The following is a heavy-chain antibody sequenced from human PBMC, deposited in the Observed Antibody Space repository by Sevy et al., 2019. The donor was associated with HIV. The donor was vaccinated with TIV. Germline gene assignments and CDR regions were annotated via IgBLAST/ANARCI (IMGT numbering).Heavy chain of an antibody. Sequence: GGCLRLSCAASGFTFSNAWMSWVRQSPGKGLEWVGRIRSKAGGGTTDYSTIVKGKFTISRDDSRDFLYLQLNSLETEDTAVYYCTTDHRRDGIVVVPFEYWGQGTLVTVSS. CDR3: TTDHRRDGIVVVPFEY. V-gene: IGHV3-15*01. D-gene: IGHD2-15*01. J-gene: IGHJ4*02. CDR1: GFTFSNAW. CDR2: IRSKAGGGTT.